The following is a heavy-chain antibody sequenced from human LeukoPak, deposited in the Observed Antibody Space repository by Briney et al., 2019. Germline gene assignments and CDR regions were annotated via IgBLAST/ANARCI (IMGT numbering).Heavy chain of an antibody. CDR3: ARSGRYFDWSPPPYGMDV. CDR2: INPNSGGT. Sequence: ASVKVSCKASGYTFTGYYMHWVRQAPGQGLKWMGWINPNSGGTNYAQKFQGRVTMTRDTSISTAYMELSRLRSDDTAVYYCARSGRYFDWSPPPYGMDVWGQGTTVTVSS. CDR1: GYTFTGYY. D-gene: IGHD3-9*01. V-gene: IGHV1-2*02. J-gene: IGHJ6*02.